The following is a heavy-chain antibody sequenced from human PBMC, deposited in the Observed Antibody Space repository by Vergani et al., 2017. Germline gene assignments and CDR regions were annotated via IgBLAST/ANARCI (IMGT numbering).Heavy chain of an antibody. CDR1: GESIRSGSHY. CDR3: ALSLPYCTRGSCPAI. CDR2: IHTGGST. Sequence: QVKLQESGPGLLKPSQTLSLTCTVSGESIRSGSHYWSWIRQPAGKGPEWIGHIHTGGSTDLNPSFKSRVSISVDTSKSQFSLKLNSVTVAHTAVYYCALSLPYCTRGSCPAIWGQGTLVTVSS. V-gene: IGHV4-61*02. D-gene: IGHD2-15*01. J-gene: IGHJ4*02.